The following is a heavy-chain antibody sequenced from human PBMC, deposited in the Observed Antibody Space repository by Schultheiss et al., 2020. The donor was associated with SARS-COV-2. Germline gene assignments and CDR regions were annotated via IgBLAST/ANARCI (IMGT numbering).Heavy chain of an antibody. CDR2: IKHSGST. J-gene: IGHJ6*03. V-gene: IGHV4-34*01. D-gene: IGHD3-3*02. CDR3: ARGGNIFGVVIRYYYYYYMDV. Sequence: SQTLSLTCAVYGGSFSGYYWSWIRQPPGKGLEWIGEIKHSGSTNYNPSLKSRVTISVDTSKNQFSLKLSSVTAADRAVYYCARGGNIFGVVIRYYYYYYMDVWGKGTTVTVSS. CDR1: GGSFSGYY.